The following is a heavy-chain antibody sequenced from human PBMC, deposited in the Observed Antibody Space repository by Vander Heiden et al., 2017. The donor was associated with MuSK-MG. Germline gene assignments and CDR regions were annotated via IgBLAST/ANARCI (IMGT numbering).Heavy chain of an antibody. J-gene: IGHJ4*02. Sequence: VQMVQSGGEVKEPGASVKVSCEASGYTITTYGISWVRQAPGEGLEWMGWISTRSGNTKYAQMFQGRVTLTTDTSTSTAYMELRSLRSDDTAVYYCARDVQMVPDYWGQGTLVTVSS. D-gene: IGHD3-10*01. CDR2: ISTRSGNT. V-gene: IGHV1-18*04. CDR1: GYTITTYG. CDR3: ARDVQMVPDY.